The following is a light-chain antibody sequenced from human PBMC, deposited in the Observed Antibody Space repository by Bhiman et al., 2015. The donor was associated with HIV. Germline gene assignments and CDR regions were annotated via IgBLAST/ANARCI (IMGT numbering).Light chain of an antibody. V-gene: IGLV4-60*03. J-gene: IGLJ3*02. CDR1: SGHSTYI. Sequence: QSVLTQSSSASASLGSSVKLTCTLSSGHSTYIIAWHQQQPGKAPRYLMKLEGSGSYNKGSGVPDRFSGSSSGADRYLTISNLQSEDEADYYCETWESNTQVFGGGTKLTV. CDR2: LEGSGSY. CDR3: ETWESNTQV.